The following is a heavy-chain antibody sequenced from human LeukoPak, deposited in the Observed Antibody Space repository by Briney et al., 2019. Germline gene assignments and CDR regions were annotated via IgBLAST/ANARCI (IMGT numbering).Heavy chain of an antibody. Sequence: GASVKVSCKASGYTFTSYGISWVRQAPGQGLEWMGWISAYNGNTNYAQKLQGRVTMTTDTSTSTAYMELRSLRSDDTAVYYCARVKLVGATSSAFDIWGQGTMVTVSS. CDR3: ARVKLVGATSSAFDI. J-gene: IGHJ3*02. CDR1: GYTFTSYG. V-gene: IGHV1-18*01. CDR2: ISAYNGNT. D-gene: IGHD1-26*01.